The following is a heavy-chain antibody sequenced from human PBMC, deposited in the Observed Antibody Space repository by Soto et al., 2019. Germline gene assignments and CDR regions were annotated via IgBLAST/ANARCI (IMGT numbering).Heavy chain of an antibody. Sequence: GGSLRLSCAASGFTFSRFWMSWVRQAPGKGLEWVANIKQDEGEKYYVDSVKGRFTVSRDNAKNSLYLQMNSLRPEDTAVYYCAKGEALYSSHPWDSWGHGTLVTVSS. V-gene: IGHV3-7*01. CDR2: IKQDEGEK. CDR1: GFTFSRFW. CDR3: AKGEALYSSHPWDS. D-gene: IGHD3-22*01. J-gene: IGHJ5*01.